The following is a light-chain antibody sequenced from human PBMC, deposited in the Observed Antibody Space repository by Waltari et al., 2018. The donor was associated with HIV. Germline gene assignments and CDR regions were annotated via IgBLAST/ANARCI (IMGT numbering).Light chain of an antibody. CDR2: QDK. V-gene: IGLV3-1*01. CDR1: KLGDKY. J-gene: IGLJ2*01. CDR3: QAWDSSTVV. Sequence: SYELTQPASVSVSPGQTASITCSGDKLGDKYVSWYQQKPGQPPVVVIYQDKKRPSGIPGRFSGSNSGNTATLTISGTQALDEADYYCQAWDSSTVVFGGGTKVTVL.